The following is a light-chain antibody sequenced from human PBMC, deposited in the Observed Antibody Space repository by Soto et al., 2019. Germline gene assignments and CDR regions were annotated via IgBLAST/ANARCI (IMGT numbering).Light chain of an antibody. CDR2: EVS. Sequence: QSALTQPASVSGSPGQSIAISCTGTSSDVGNYNYVSWYQHHPGIVPKLMIYEVSNRPSGISDRFSGSKSGNTASLTISGLQPDDEADYYCSSYASSSTIVFGGGTKLTVL. J-gene: IGLJ2*01. CDR1: SSDVGNYNY. CDR3: SSYASSSTIV. V-gene: IGLV2-14*01.